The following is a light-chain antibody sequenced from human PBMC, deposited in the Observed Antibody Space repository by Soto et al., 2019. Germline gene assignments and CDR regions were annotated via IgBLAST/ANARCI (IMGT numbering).Light chain of an antibody. V-gene: IGKV1-39*01. CDR3: QQSDSTPLT. Sequence: DIQMTQSPSSLSASVGDRVTITCRASQSISSYLNWYQQKPGKAPNLRIYTSSNLQSGVPSRFSGSGSGTDFTLTISSLQPEDSATYYCQQSDSTPLTFGGGTKVDIK. CDR2: TSS. J-gene: IGKJ4*01. CDR1: QSISSY.